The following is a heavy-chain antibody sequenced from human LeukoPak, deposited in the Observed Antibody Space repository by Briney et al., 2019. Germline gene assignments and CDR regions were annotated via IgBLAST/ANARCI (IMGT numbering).Heavy chain of an antibody. V-gene: IGHV1-8*01. CDR1: AYTFTIYD. Sequence: ASVTVSFTSSAYTFTIYDINWVRQAHGQGLEWMGWMNPNSGNTGYAQKFQGRVTMTRSTSVSTAYMELSNLTSEDTAVYYCARSSVGVRRRTDYWGQGTLVTVTS. J-gene: IGHJ4*02. D-gene: IGHD1-26*01. CDR3: ARSSVGVRRRTDY. CDR2: MNPNSGNT.